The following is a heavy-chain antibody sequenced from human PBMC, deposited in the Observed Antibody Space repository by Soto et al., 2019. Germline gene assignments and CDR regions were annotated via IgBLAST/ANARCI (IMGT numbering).Heavy chain of an antibody. CDR3: ARGVAAAGTDWFDP. V-gene: IGHV1-8*01. J-gene: IGHJ5*02. CDR2: MNPYSGDT. D-gene: IGHD6-13*01. CDR1: GYTFTSDD. Sequence: QVQLVQSGAEVKKPGASVKVSCKASGYTFTSDDINWVRQATGQGLEWMGWMNPYSGDTGYAQKFQRRVTMTRDTSISTAYMELSSLSSEDTAVYYCARGVAAAGTDWFDPWGQGSLVTVSS.